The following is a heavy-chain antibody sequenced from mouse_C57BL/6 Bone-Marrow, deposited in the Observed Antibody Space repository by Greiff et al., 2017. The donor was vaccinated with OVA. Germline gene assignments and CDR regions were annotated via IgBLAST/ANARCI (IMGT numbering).Heavy chain of an antibody. CDR2: INPYNGGT. CDR1: GSTFTDYY. J-gene: IGHJ1*03. CDR3: ATPYYYGRGYFYV. D-gene: IGHD1-1*01. Sequence: EVQLQQSGPVLVKPGASVKMSCKASGSTFTDYYMNWVKQSPGKSLEWIGVINPYNGGTSYNPKFTGKATLTVDKSSSTAYMELNSLTSEDSAVYDCATPYYYGRGYFYVWGTGTAVTVSS. V-gene: IGHV1-19*01.